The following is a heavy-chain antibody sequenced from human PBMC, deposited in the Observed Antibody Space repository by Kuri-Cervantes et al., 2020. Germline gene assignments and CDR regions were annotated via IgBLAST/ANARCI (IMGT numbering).Heavy chain of an antibody. Sequence: LRLSCTVSGGSISSGGYYWSWIRQHPGKGLEWIGYIYYSGSTYYNPSLKSRVTISVDTSKNQFSLKLSSVTAADTAVYYCARGRDDAFDIWGQGTMVTVSS. V-gene: IGHV4-31*03. CDR2: IYYSGST. CDR3: ARGRDDAFDI. CDR1: GGSISSGGYY. J-gene: IGHJ3*02.